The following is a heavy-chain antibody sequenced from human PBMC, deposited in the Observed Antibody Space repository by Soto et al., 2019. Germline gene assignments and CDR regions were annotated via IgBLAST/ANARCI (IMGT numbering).Heavy chain of an antibody. V-gene: IGHV3-74*01. CDR2: INGDGTSK. J-gene: IGHJ2*01. CDR3: VRDFDWYFDV. CDR1: GFTFSNFW. Sequence: EVQLEESGGGSIQPGGSLRLSCSVSGFTFSNFWMHWVRQIPGKGLVWVARINGDGTSKKYADSVKGRFTISRDNVKNTLYLQMKSLNVDDTAMYYCVRDFDWYFDVWSRGTLVTVSS.